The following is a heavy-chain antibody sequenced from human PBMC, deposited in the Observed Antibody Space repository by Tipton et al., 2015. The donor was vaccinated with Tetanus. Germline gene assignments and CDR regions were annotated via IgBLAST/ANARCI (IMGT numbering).Heavy chain of an antibody. J-gene: IGHJ4*02. CDR1: GFTFSSYG. CDR3: ARGTSRIVYYFDY. V-gene: IGHV3-33*01. Sequence: SLRLSCAASGFTFSSYGMHWVRQAPGKGLEWVAVTWYDGSNKYYADSVKGRFTISRDNSKNTLYLQMNSLRAEDTAVYYCARGTSRIVYYFDYWGQGTLVTVSS. CDR2: TWYDGSNK. D-gene: IGHD2-21*01.